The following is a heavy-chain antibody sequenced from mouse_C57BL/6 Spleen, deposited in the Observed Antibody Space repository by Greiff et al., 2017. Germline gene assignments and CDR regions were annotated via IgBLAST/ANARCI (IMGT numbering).Heavy chain of an antibody. CDR3: VRHEDIDYDGPLCTIDY. D-gene: IGHD2-4*01. J-gene: IGHJ4*01. CDR2: FYPGSGSI. CDR1: GYTFTEYT. V-gene: IGHV1-62-2*01. Sequence: VQLQQSGAELVKPGASVKLSCKASGYTFTEYTIHWVKQRSGQGLEWIGWFYPGSGSIKYNEKFKGKATLTADKSSSTVYMELCSLTSEDSAVYFCVRHEDIDYDGPLCTIDYWGTGTSVTVSS.